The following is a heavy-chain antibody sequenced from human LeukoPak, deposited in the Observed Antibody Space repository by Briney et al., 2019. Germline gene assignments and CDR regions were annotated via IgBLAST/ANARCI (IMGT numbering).Heavy chain of an antibody. CDR3: ARDWAARPYYYYYGMDV. V-gene: IGHV4-59*01. D-gene: IGHD6-6*01. CDR2: IHYSGST. Sequence: SETLSLTCTVSGGSISSYYCSWIRQPPGKGLEWIGYIHYSGSTNYNPSLKSRVTISVDTSKNQFSLKLSSVTAADTAVYYCARDWAARPYYYYYGMDVWGQGTTVTVSS. J-gene: IGHJ6*02. CDR1: GGSISSYY.